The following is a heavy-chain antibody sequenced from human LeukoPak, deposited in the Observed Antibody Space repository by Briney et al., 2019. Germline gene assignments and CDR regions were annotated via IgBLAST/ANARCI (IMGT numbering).Heavy chain of an antibody. CDR3: ARDGSGARRNYFDY. V-gene: IGHV7-4-1*02. Sequence: ASVKVSCKASGYTFISCAINWVRQVPGRGLEWMGWINTNTGSPTYAQGFTGRFVFSLDTSVSTAYLQISSLKAEDAAVYYCARDGSGARRNYFDYWGQGTLVTVSS. CDR2: INTNTGSP. CDR1: GYTFISCA. D-gene: IGHD3-10*01. J-gene: IGHJ4*02.